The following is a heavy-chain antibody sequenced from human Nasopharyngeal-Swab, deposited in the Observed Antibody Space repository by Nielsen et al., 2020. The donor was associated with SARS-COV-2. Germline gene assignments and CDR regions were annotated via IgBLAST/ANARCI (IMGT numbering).Heavy chain of an antibody. CDR2: IYVSGIT. Sequence: SETLSLTCTVSGGSISGYYWSWIRQPAGKGLEWIGRIYVSGITNYNPSLKSRVTMSVDTSKKQFSLKLRSVTAADTAVYYCAKEGATGWFDPWGQGTLVTVSS. V-gene: IGHV4-4*07. CDR1: GGSISGYY. CDR3: AKEGATGWFDP. J-gene: IGHJ5*02.